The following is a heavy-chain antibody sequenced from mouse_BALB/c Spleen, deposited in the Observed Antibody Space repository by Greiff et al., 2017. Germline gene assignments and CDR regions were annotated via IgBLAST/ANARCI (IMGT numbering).Heavy chain of an antibody. J-gene: IGHJ3*01. CDR3: ARELGTGWFAY. CDR1: GFTFSSFG. Sequence: EVKLMESGGGLVQPGGSRKLSCAASGFTFSSFGMHWVRQAPEKGLEWVAYISSGSSTIYYADTVKGRFTISRDNPKNTLFLQMTSLRSEDTAMYYCARELGTGWFAYWGQGTLVTVSA. V-gene: IGHV5-17*02. CDR2: ISSGSSTI. D-gene: IGHD4-1*01.